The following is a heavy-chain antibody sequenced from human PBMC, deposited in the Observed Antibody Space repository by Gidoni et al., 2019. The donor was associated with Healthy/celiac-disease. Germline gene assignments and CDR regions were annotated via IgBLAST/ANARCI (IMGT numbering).Heavy chain of an antibody. CDR3: ARDSRTGYDSSGYYYALGY. CDR2: INPSGGST. Sequence: QVQLVQSGAEVKKPGASVKVSCKASGYTFTRSYIPWVRQAPGQGLEWMGIINPSGGSTSYEQKFQGRVTMTRDTSTSTVYMELSSLRSEDTAVYYCARDSRTGYDSSGYYYALGYWGQGTLVTVSS. D-gene: IGHD3-22*01. J-gene: IGHJ4*02. CDR1: GYTFTRSY. V-gene: IGHV1-46*01.